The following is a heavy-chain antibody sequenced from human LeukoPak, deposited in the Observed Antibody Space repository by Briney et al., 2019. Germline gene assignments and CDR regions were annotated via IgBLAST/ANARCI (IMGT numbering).Heavy chain of an antibody. D-gene: IGHD6-19*01. CDR1: GFTFSSYD. Sequence: PGGSLRLSCAASGFTFSSYDMHWVRQATGKGLEWVSAIGTAGDTYYPGSVKGRFTISRDNSKNTLYLQMNSLRAEDTAVYYCAKLGSSGWLFPFGYWGQGTLVTVSS. V-gene: IGHV3-13*01. CDR3: AKLGSSGWLFPFGY. J-gene: IGHJ4*02. CDR2: IGTAGDT.